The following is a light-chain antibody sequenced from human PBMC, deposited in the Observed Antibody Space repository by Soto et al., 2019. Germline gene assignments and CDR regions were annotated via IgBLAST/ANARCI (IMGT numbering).Light chain of an antibody. CDR2: GAS. V-gene: IGKV3-15*01. Sequence: EIVLTQSPGTLSLSPGERATLSCRASQSINGNFLVWYQQKLGQAPRLLIYGASTRATGIPARFSGSGSGTEFTLTISSLQSEDFAVYYCQQYNDWPITFGQGTRLEI. CDR1: QSINGN. J-gene: IGKJ5*01. CDR3: QQYNDWPIT.